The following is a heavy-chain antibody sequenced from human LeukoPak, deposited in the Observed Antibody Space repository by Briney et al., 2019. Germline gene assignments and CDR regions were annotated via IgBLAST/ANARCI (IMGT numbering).Heavy chain of an antibody. CDR1: GFTFSSYA. V-gene: IGHV3-23*01. Sequence: GGSLRLSCAASGFTFSSYALSWVRQAPGKGLEWVSAISGSGGSTYYADPVKGRFAISRDNSKNTLYLQMNSLRAEDTAVYYCAKDFFSMWDAFDYRGQGTLVTVSS. CDR3: AKDFFSMWDAFDY. CDR2: ISGSGGST. D-gene: IGHD3-3*02. J-gene: IGHJ4*02.